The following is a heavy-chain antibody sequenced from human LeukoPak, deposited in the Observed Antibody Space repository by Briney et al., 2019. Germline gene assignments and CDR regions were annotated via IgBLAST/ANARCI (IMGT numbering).Heavy chain of an antibody. D-gene: IGHD4-11*01. CDR1: GFRFSSFG. CDR2: ISNYFGVT. J-gene: IGHJ5*02. V-gene: IGHV1-18*04. CDR3: ARDSDYSGNGNGDWFDP. Sequence: ASVKVSCKASGFRFSSFGLSWVRQAPGQGLEWMGWISNYFGVTHYAEKFEDRVTMTVDTSTTTVYMELRSLKYDDTAIYYCARDSDYSGNGNGDWFDPWGQGTVVIVSS.